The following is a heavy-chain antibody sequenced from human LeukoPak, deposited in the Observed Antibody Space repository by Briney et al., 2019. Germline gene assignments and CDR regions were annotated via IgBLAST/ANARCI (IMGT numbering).Heavy chain of an antibody. CDR1: GFTFNNYW. V-gene: IGHV3-74*01. CDR3: ARDDYGDYYFDY. J-gene: IGHJ4*02. CDR2: IDSDGSST. D-gene: IGHD4-17*01. Sequence: AGGSLRLSCAASGFTFNNYWMHWVRQAPGKGLVWVSRIDSDGSSTNYADSVKGRFTVSRDNAKNTLYLQMSSLRAEDTAVYYCARDDYGDYYFDYWGQGTLVTVSS.